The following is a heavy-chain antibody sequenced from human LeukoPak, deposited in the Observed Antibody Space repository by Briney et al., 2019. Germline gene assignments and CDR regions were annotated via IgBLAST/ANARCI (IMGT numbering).Heavy chain of an antibody. Sequence: PGGSLRLSCAASGFTVSSYSMNWVRQAPGKGLEWVSSFSSSSSYIYYADSVKGRFTISRDNAKNSLYLQMDSLRAEDTAVYSCARDSLVVPAAVGNFDYWGQGTLVTVSS. CDR2: FSSSSSYI. J-gene: IGHJ4*02. V-gene: IGHV3-21*01. CDR3: ARDSLVVPAAVGNFDY. D-gene: IGHD2-2*01. CDR1: GFTVSSYS.